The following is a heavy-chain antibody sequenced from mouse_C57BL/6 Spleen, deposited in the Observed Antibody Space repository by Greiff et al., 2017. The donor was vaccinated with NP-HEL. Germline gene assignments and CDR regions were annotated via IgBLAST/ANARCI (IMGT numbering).Heavy chain of an antibody. CDR3: TRDYGSSYPYWYFDV. J-gene: IGHJ1*03. CDR1: GYTFTDYE. Sequence: VQLQQSGAELVRPGASVTLSCKASGYTFTDYEMHWVKQTPVHGLEWIGAIDPETGGTAYNQKFKGKAILTADKSSSTAYMELRSLTSEDSAVYYCTRDYGSSYPYWYFDVWGTGTTVTVSS. D-gene: IGHD1-1*01. CDR2: IDPETGGT. V-gene: IGHV1-15*01.